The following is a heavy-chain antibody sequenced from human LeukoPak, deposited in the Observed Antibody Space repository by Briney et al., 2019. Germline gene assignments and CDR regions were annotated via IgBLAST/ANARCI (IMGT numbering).Heavy chain of an antibody. Sequence: PGGSLRLSCAASGFTFSSYAMSWVRQAPGLGLEWVSAISGSGGSTYYADSVKGRFTISRDNSKNTLYLQVNSLRAEDTAVYYCAARPGGDYYDSSGYYFDYWGQGTLVTVSS. CDR2: ISGSGGST. V-gene: IGHV3-23*01. J-gene: IGHJ4*02. D-gene: IGHD3-22*01. CDR3: AARPGGDYYDSSGYYFDY. CDR1: GFTFSSYA.